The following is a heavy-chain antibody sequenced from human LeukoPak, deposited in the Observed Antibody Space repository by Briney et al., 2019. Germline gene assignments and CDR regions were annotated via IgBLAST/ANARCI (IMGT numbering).Heavy chain of an antibody. CDR3: ARLKDAIMGPYYFDY. D-gene: IGHD2-8*01. CDR2: IYTSGST. J-gene: IGHJ4*02. CDR1: GGSISSYY. V-gene: IGHV4-4*09. Sequence: PSETLSLTCTVSGGSISSYYWSWIRQPPGKGLEWIGYIYTSGSTNYSPSLKSRVTISVDTSKNQFSLKLSSVTAADTAVYYCARLKDAIMGPYYFDYWGQGTLVTVSS.